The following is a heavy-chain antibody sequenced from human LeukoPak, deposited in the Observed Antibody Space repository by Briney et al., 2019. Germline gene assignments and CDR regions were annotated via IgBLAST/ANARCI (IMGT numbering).Heavy chain of an antibody. CDR1: GYTFITHD. D-gene: IGHD2-8*01. J-gene: IGHJ3*01. CDR2: MKPKSGYT. CDR3: TRVPREAMAL. V-gene: IGHV1-8*01. Sequence: GASVKVSCKASGYTFITHDINWVGQATGQGLEWMGYMKPKSGYTRYAQKFQGRVTMTSDTSASTAYMELSGLGSEDSAVYYCTRVPREAMALWGQGTTVTVSS.